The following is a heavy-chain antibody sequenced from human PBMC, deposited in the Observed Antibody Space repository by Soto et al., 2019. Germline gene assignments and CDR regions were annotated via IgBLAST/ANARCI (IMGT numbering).Heavy chain of an antibody. CDR1: GFTFSSYA. V-gene: IGHV3-23*01. CDR2: ISGSGGST. Sequence: PGGSVRLSCAASGFTFSSYAMSWVRQAPGKGLEWVSAISGSGGSTYYADSVKGRFTISRDNSKNTLYLQMNSLRAEDTVVYYCAKDVIYSNYYYYGMDVWGQGTTVTVSS. D-gene: IGHD4-4*01. CDR3: AKDVIYSNYYYYGMDV. J-gene: IGHJ6*02.